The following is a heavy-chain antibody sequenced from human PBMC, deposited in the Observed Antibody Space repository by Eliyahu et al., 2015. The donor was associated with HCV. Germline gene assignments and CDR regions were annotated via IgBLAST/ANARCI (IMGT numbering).Heavy chain of an antibody. CDR2: TYYRSKWYN. CDR1: GDSVSSNSXA. J-gene: IGHJ4*02. V-gene: IGHV6-1*01. Sequence: QVQLQQSGPGLVKPSQTLSLTCAISGDSVSSNSXAWNWIRQSPSRGLEWLGRTYYRSKWYNDYAVSVKSRITINPDTSKNQFSLQLNSVTPEDTAVYYCARRGYYDFWSGYRQGFDYWGQGTLVTVSS. CDR3: ARRGYYDFWSGYRQGFDY. D-gene: IGHD3-3*01.